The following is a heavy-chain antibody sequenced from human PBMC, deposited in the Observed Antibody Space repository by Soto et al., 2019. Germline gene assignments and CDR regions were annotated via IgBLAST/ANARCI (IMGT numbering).Heavy chain of an antibody. CDR1: GGSISSGGYY. D-gene: IGHD3-9*01. J-gene: IGHJ4*02. Sequence: SETLSLTCTVSGGSISSGGYYWSWIRQHPGKGLEWIGYIYYSGSTYYNPSLKSRVTISVDTSKNQFSLKLSSVTAADTAVYYCARDSGDFDWLPALDYWGQGTLVTVSS. CDR3: ARDSGDFDWLPALDY. V-gene: IGHV4-31*03. CDR2: IYYSGST.